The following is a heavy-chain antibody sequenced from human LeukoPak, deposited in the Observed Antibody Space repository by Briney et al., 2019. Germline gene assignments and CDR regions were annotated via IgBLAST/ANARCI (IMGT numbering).Heavy chain of an antibody. CDR1: GYTFIDYY. Sequence: ASVKVSCKASGYTFIDYYIHWVRQAPGQGLEWMGWNNPNSGATDYARKFQDRVTMTRGTSTNTAYMELSGLRSDDTAVYYCARVRYGYSTTWEPPRDYFDNWGQGTLVTVSS. CDR3: ARVRYGYSTTWEPPRDYFDN. CDR2: NNPNSGAT. J-gene: IGHJ4*02. D-gene: IGHD5-18*01. V-gene: IGHV1-2*02.